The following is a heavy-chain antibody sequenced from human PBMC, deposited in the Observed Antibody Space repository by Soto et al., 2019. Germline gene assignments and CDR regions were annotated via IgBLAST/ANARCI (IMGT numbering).Heavy chain of an antibody. D-gene: IGHD3-9*01. CDR1: SGSISSSNW. Sequence: QVQLQESGPGLVKPSGTLSLTCAVSSGSISSSNWWSWVRQPPGKGLEWIGEIYHSGSTNYNPSLKSRVTISVDKSKNQFSLKLSSVTAADTAVYYCARTYYDILTGYYPYYYYCYMDVWGKGTTVTVSS. V-gene: IGHV4-4*02. J-gene: IGHJ6*03. CDR3: ARTYYDILTGYYPYYYYCYMDV. CDR2: IYHSGST.